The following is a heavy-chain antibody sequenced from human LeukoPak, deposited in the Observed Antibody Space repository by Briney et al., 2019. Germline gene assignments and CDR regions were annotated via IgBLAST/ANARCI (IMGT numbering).Heavy chain of an antibody. CDR1: GFTFTNYA. CDR2: ISDTGYNQ. D-gene: IGHD1-14*01. V-gene: IGHV3-30-3*01. Sequence: GGSLRLSCAASGFTFTNYAIHWVRQAPGQGLEWITVISDTGYNQDYADAVKGRFTFSRDNAKNTLYLQMNSLRAEDTAVYYCARGLNRYYFHHWGQGTLVTVSS. J-gene: IGHJ1*01. CDR3: ARGLNRYYFHH.